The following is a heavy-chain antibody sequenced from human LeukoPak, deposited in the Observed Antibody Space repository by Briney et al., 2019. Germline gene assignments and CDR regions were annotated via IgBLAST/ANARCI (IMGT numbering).Heavy chain of an antibody. V-gene: IGHV4-4*07. CDR3: ARGLYDSSGYYRDY. CDR1: GGSISSYY. J-gene: IGHJ4*02. Sequence: PSETLSLTCTVSGGSISSYYWSWIRQPAGQGLEWIGRIYTSGSTNYNPSLKSRVTISVDTSKNQFSLKLSSVTAADTAVYYCARGLYDSSGYYRDYRGQGTLVTVSS. D-gene: IGHD3-22*01. CDR2: IYTSGST.